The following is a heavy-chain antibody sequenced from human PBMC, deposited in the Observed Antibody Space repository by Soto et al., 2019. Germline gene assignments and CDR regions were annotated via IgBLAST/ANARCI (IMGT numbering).Heavy chain of an antibody. CDR2: INAGNGNT. V-gene: IGHV1-3*01. Sequence: QVQLVQSGAEVKKPGASVKVSCKASGYTFTSYAMHWVRQAPGQRLEWMGWINAGNGNTKYSQKIQGRVTITRDTSASTAYMELSSLRSEDTAVYYCARDGGSSPYYYYGMDVWGQGTTVTVSS. CDR1: GYTFTSYA. D-gene: IGHD2-15*01. J-gene: IGHJ6*02. CDR3: ARDGGSSPYYYYGMDV.